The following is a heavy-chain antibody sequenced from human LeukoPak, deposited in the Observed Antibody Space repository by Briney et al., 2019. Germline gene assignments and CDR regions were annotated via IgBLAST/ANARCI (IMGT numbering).Heavy chain of an antibody. D-gene: IGHD1-1*01. CDR1: GFTFSSNA. CDR2: ISYDGGNT. V-gene: IGHV3-30-3*01. CDR3: AKEGTGIHFDY. J-gene: IGHJ4*02. Sequence: GGSRRLSCAASGFTFSSNAIHWVRQAPGKGLEWVAEISYDGGNTYYADSVEGRFTISRDNSKNTLYLQMNSLRAEDTAVYYCAKEGTGIHFDYWGQGTLVTVSS.